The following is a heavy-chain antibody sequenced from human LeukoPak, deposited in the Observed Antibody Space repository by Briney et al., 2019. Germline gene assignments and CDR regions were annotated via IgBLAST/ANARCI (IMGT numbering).Heavy chain of an antibody. V-gene: IGHV1-69*05. CDR1: GYTLTELS. CDR3: ARNSRVASTSGLNY. CDR2: IIPIFGTA. Sequence: GASVKVSCKVSGYTLTELSMHWVRQAPGKGLEWMGGIIPIFGTAGYAQKFQGRVTITTDESTSTVFMELSSLRSDDTAFYYCARNSRVASTSGLNYWGQGTLVTVSS. J-gene: IGHJ4*02. D-gene: IGHD4-23*01.